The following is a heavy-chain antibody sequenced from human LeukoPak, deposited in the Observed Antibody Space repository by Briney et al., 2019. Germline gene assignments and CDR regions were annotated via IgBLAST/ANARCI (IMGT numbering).Heavy chain of an antibody. V-gene: IGHV3-30*03. CDR3: ARVGPWVNPDYYYYYMDV. J-gene: IGHJ6*03. D-gene: IGHD1-14*01. CDR2: ISYDGSNK. CDR1: GFTFSSYG. Sequence: GGSLRLSCAASGFTFSSYGMHWVRQAPGKGLEWVAVISYDGSNKYYADSVKGRFTISRDNSKNTLYLQMNSLRAEDTAVYYCARVGPWVNPDYYYYYMDVWGKGTTVTVSS.